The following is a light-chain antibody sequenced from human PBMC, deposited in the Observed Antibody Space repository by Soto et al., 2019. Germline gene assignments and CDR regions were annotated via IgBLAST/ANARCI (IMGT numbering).Light chain of an antibody. J-gene: IGKJ4*01. Sequence: EIVLTQSPGTLSLSPGERATLSCRASQSDSSNYLAWYQQKPGQAPRLLIYGASSRATGIPDRFSGSGSGTDFTLTISRLEPEDFAVYYCQQYDSSPLTFGGGTKVEIK. CDR1: QSDSSNY. CDR3: QQYDSSPLT. CDR2: GAS. V-gene: IGKV3-20*01.